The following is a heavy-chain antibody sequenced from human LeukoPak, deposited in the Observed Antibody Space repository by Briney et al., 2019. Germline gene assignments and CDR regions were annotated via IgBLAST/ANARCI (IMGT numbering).Heavy chain of an antibody. CDR3: ARGGPAGAVDY. J-gene: IGHJ4*02. V-gene: IGHV4-30-4*01. CDR1: GGSISSGDYY. CDR2: IYYSGST. D-gene: IGHD7-27*01. Sequence: PSETLSLTCTVSGGSISSGDYYWSWIRQPPEKGLEWIGYIYYSGSTYYNPSLKSRVTISVDTSKNQFSLKLSSVTAADTAVYYCARGGPAGAVDYWGQGTLVTVSS.